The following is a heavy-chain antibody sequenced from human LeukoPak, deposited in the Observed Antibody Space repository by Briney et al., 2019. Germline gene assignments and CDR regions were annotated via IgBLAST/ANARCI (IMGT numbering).Heavy chain of an antibody. V-gene: IGHV4-34*01. CDR3: ARINAASSGWPGEHYYIMDV. Sequence: SETLSLTCAVYGGSFSGYYWSWIRQPPGRGLEWVGEINHRGVTNYSPPLKSRVTISMDTSKNQFSLKLNSVTAADTAAYYCARINAASSGWPGEHYYIMDVWGQGTPVTVSS. J-gene: IGHJ6*02. CDR1: GGSFSGYY. D-gene: IGHD6-19*01. CDR2: INHRGVT.